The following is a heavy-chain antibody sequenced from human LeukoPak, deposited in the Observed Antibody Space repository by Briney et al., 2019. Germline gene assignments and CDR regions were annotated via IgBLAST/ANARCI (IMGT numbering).Heavy chain of an antibody. CDR1: GYTLTELS. CDR3: AAYYGSGNDLDY. CDR2: FDPEDGET. D-gene: IGHD3-10*01. Sequence: ASVKVSCKVSGYTLTELSMHWVRQAPGKGPEWMGGFDPEDGETIYAQKFQGRVTMTEDTSTDTAYMELSSLRSEDTAVYYCAAYYGSGNDLDYWGQGTLVTVSS. V-gene: IGHV1-24*01. J-gene: IGHJ4*02.